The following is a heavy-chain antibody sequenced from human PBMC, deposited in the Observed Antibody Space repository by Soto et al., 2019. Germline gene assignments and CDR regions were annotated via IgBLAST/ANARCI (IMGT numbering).Heavy chain of an antibody. CDR2: IYPGDSNT. CDR3: AREYSSSSGYWFDP. D-gene: IGHD6-6*01. J-gene: IGHJ5*02. V-gene: IGHV5-51*01. CDR1: GYGFSGYW. Sequence: GESLKISCKASGYGFSGYWIGWVRQMPGKGLEWMGIIYPGDSNTKYSPSFQGQVTMSADKSISTAYLQLSSLKASDTAMYYCAREYSSSSGYWFDPWGQGTLVTVSS.